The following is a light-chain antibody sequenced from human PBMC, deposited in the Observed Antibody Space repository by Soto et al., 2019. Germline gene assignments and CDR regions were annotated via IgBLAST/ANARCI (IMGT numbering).Light chain of an antibody. V-gene: IGLV2-8*01. CDR1: ITDGGAYNY. CDR3: SSFVASNNLRV. J-gene: IGLJ1*01. Sequence: QSALTQPPSASGSPGQSVTISCTGTITDGGAYNYVSWYQQHPGKAPKLILYEVNQRPSGVPDRFSGSKSGNTASLTVSGLQAEDEADYYCSSFVASNNLRVFGTGTKV. CDR2: EVN.